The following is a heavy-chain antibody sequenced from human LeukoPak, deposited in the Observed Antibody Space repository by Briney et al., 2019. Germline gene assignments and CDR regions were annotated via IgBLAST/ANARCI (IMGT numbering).Heavy chain of an antibody. J-gene: IGHJ3*02. D-gene: IGHD3-3*01. CDR2: IYYTGST. V-gene: IGHV4-59*01. CDR3: ARTRITIFGVVIPDAFDI. Sequence: SETLSLTCGVSGGAITNYYWNWIRQAPGKGLEWLGYIYYTGSTTYNPSVKSRVTISVDTSKNQFSLKLSSVTAADTAVYYCARTRITIFGVVIPDAFDIWGQGTMVTVSS. CDR1: GGAITNYY.